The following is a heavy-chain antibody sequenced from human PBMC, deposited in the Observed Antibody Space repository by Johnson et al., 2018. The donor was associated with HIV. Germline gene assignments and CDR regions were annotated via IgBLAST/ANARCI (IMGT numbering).Heavy chain of an antibody. CDR3: ARDGRDLVTRGSFDV. Sequence: VQLVESGGGLVKPGGSLRLSCAASGFTVNSNYMSWVRQAPGKGLEWVSVIFSVGDVYYAASVKGRFTISRDNSKNMVYLQMNSLGPEDTAVYYCARDGRDLVTRGSFDVWGQGTVVTVSS. J-gene: IGHJ3*01. D-gene: IGHD3-9*01. V-gene: IGHV3-66*02. CDR1: GFTVNSNY. CDR2: IFSVGDV.